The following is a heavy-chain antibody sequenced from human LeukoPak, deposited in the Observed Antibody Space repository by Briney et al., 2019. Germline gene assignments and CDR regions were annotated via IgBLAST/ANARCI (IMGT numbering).Heavy chain of an antibody. D-gene: IGHD5-18*01. V-gene: IGHV3-43*01. CDR2: ISWDGGST. CDR1: GFTFDHYA. Sequence: PGGSLRLSCAASGFTFDHYAMHWVRQAPGKGLEWVSLISWDGGSTYYADSVKGRFTISRDNSKNSLYLQMNSLRTEDTALYYCAKVKQARGYSYFGMDVWGQGTTVTVSS. CDR3: AKVKQARGYSYFGMDV. J-gene: IGHJ6*02.